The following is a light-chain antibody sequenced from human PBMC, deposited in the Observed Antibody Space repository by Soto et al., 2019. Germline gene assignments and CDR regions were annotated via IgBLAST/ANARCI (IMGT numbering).Light chain of an antibody. J-gene: IGKJ1*01. CDR3: QKYGNFWT. CDR1: QNVSSNL. CDR2: GAS. Sequence: TVLTQSPGTLSLSPGERATLSCRASQNVSSNLLVWYQQNPGQAPRLLIYGASSRATGIPDRLSGSGSGTDFSLTIRRLEPDDFAVYYCQKYGNFWTFGQGTKVDIK. V-gene: IGKV3-20*01.